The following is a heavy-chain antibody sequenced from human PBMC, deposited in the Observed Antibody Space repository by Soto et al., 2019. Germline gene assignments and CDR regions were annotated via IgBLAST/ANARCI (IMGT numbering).Heavy chain of an antibody. Sequence: ASVKVSCKASGYTFTNYDINWVRQSPGQGLEWMGWMNPDSGNTGYAQKFRGRVTMTRDTPMSTAYMDLSGLRSEDTAVYYCARGPSDYGDYDYYFNGMDVWGQGTTVTVSS. CDR1: GYTFTNYD. CDR3: ARGPSDYGDYDYYFNGMDV. CDR2: MNPDSGNT. J-gene: IGHJ6*02. V-gene: IGHV1-8*01. D-gene: IGHD4-17*01.